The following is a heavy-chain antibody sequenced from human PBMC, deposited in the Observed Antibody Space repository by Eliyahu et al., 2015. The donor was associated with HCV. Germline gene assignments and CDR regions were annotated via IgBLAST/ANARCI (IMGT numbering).Heavy chain of an antibody. J-gene: IGHJ6*02. D-gene: IGHD2-15*01. CDR3: ARDLGYCSGGSCYSYYYYGMDV. CDR1: GFTFSSYW. Sequence: EVQLVESGGGLVQPGGSLRLSCAASGFTFSSYWXXWVRQAPGKGLGWVSRINSDGSSTSYADSVKGRFTISRDNAKNTLYLQMNSLRAEDTAVYYCARDLGYCSGGSCYSYYYYGMDVWGQGTTVTVSS. V-gene: IGHV3-74*01. CDR2: INSDGSST.